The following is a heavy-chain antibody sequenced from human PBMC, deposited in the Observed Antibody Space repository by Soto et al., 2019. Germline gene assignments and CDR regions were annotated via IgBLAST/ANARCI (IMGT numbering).Heavy chain of an antibody. Sequence: GGSLRLSCAASGFSFSSYAMHWVRQAPGKGLEWVAVISFDGSNKYYADSVKGRFTISRDNSKNTLYLQMNSLRAEDTAVYYCAKGVPGIAVAGTGYFQHWGQGTLVTVSS. J-gene: IGHJ1*01. CDR3: AKGVPGIAVAGTGYFQH. V-gene: IGHV3-30*18. CDR1: GFSFSSYA. CDR2: ISFDGSNK. D-gene: IGHD6-19*01.